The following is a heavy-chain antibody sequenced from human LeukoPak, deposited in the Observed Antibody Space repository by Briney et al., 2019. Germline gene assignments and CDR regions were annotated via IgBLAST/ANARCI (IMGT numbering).Heavy chain of an antibody. J-gene: IGHJ4*02. CDR3: AKDQYYYDTSGYPIY. V-gene: IGHV3-21*01. CDR1: GFTFSSYS. Sequence: PGGSLRLSCAASGFTFSSYSMSWVRQAPGKGLEWVSSISSSSSYIYYADSVKGRFTISRDNAKNSLYLQMNSLRAEDTAVYYCAKDQYYYDTSGYPIYWGQGTLVTASS. CDR2: ISSSSSYI. D-gene: IGHD3-22*01.